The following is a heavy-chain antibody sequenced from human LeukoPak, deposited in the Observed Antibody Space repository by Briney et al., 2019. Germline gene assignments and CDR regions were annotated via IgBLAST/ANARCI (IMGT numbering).Heavy chain of an antibody. CDR2: ISSSSTYI. Sequence: GGPLRLPCAVSGSTFSTYSMNWIHQAPGKGLEWVSSISSSSTYIYYADSVKGRFTISRDNAKNSLYLQMNSLRAEDTAVYYCARGRTSEFDYWGQGTLVTVSS. CDR1: GSTFSTYS. V-gene: IGHV3-21*01. D-gene: IGHD1-7*01. CDR3: ARGRTSEFDY. J-gene: IGHJ4*02.